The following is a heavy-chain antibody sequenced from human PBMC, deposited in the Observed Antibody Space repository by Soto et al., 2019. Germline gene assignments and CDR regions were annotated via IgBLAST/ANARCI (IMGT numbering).Heavy chain of an antibody. J-gene: IGHJ2*01. Sequence: KGLEWVAVISYDGSNKYYADSVKGRFTISRDNSKDTLSLQMNSLRAEDTAVYYWAEDPFFFQAGDGIRGSSTVSAFLLNRSSDL. CDR2: ISYDGSNK. CDR3: AEDPFFFQAGDGIRGSSTVSAFLLNRSSDL. D-gene: IGHD6-13*01. V-gene: IGHV3-30*18.